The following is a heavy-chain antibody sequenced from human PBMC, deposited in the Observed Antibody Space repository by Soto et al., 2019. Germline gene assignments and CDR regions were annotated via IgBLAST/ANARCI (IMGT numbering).Heavy chain of an antibody. J-gene: IGHJ6*02. Sequence: PAANLSLSCATAGTNISMNNWWYWVCPSLGKGLEWIGEIYQGGSPSYNPSLKSRVSISVDKSKNQFSLKLSSVTAADTAVYYFARGDWLSNYYYFGMDVWGQGTTVTVS. V-gene: IGHV4-4*02. D-gene: IGHD3-9*01. CDR1: GTNISMNNW. CDR3: ARGDWLSNYYYFGMDV. CDR2: IYQGGSP.